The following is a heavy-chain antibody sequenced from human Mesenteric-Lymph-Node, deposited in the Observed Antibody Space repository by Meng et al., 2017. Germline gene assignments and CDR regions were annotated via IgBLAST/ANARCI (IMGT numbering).Heavy chain of an antibody. CDR3: ARVGSSSGYYYFDY. V-gene: IGHV1-2*02. CDR1: GYTFTGYY. J-gene: IGHJ4*02. Sequence: ASVKVSCKASGYTFTGYYMHWVRQAPGQGLEWMGWINPNSGGTNYAQKFQGRVTMTRDTSTSTVYMELSSLRSEDTAVYYCARVGSSSGYYYFDYWGQGTLVTVSS. CDR2: INPNSGGT. D-gene: IGHD3-22*01.